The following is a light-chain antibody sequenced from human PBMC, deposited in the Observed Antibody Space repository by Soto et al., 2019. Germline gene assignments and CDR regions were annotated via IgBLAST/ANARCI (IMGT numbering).Light chain of an antibody. CDR3: QQSDSLPLT. CDR2: AAS. CDR1: QGISTW. Sequence: DIQMTQSPSSVSASVGDTVTITCRASQGISTWLGWYQQRPGEAPNLLIYAASRLQGGVPSRFVGDGSGTDFTLTINNVQPDDFATYYCQQSDSLPLTFGGGTTV. J-gene: IGKJ4*01. V-gene: IGKV1-12*01.